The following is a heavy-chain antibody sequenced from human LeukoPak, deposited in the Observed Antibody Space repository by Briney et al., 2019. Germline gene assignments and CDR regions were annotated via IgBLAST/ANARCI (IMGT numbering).Heavy chain of an antibody. V-gene: IGHV3-7*01. CDR3: ARLQVGATCFDY. Sequence: GGSLRLPCAASGFTFSSYWMSWVRQAPGKGLEWVANIKQDGSEKYYVDSVKGRFTISRDNAKNSLYLQMTSLRAEDTAVYYCARLQVGATCFDYWGQGTLVTVSS. CDR1: GFTFSSYW. D-gene: IGHD1-26*01. J-gene: IGHJ4*02. CDR2: IKQDGSEK.